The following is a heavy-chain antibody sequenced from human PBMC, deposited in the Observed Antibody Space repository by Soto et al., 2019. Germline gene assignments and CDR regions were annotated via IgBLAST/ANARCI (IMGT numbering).Heavy chain of an antibody. CDR3: ARGPIGDAAMVTNYFDY. V-gene: IGHV3-23*01. Sequence: PGGSLRLSCAASGFTFSSYAMSWVRQAPGKGLEWVSAISFNSETTYYGDSVKGRFTISRDNSKNTLFLQMNSLRTEDTAVYYCARGPIGDAAMVTNYFDYWGQGTLVTVSS. D-gene: IGHD5-18*01. CDR2: ISFNSETT. J-gene: IGHJ4*02. CDR1: GFTFSSYA.